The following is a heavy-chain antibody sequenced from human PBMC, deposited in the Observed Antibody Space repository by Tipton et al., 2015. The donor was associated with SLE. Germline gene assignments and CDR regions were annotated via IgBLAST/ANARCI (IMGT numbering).Heavy chain of an antibody. CDR1: GFTFSSYS. CDR2: ISSNSSYI. V-gene: IGHV3-21*03. J-gene: IGHJ3*02. D-gene: IGHD3-10*01. CDR3: ARGGYFYGSGSPDAFDI. Sequence: SLRLSCAAPGFTFSSYSMNWVRQAPGKGLEWVSSISSNSSYIYYADSVKGRFTISRDNAKNSLYLQMNSLGAEDTAVFYCARGGYFYGSGSPDAFDIWGQGTMVTVSS.